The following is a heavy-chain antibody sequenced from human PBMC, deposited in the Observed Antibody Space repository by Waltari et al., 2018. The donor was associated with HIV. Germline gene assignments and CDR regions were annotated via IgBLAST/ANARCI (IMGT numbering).Heavy chain of an antibody. CDR1: GGSFSGYY. CDR3: ARHASEVGREPGPIGRFDP. Sequence: QVQLQQWGAGLLKPSETLSLTCAVYGGSFSGYYWSWIRQPPGKGLEWTGEINHSGSTNYNPSLKSRVTISVDTSKNQFSLKLSSVTAADTAVYYCARHASEVGREPGPIGRFDPWGQGTLVTVSS. D-gene: IGHD2-15*01. J-gene: IGHJ5*02. V-gene: IGHV4-34*01. CDR2: INHSGST.